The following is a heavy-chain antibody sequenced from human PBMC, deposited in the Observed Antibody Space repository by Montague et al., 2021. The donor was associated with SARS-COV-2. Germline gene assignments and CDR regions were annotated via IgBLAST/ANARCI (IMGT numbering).Heavy chain of an antibody. V-gene: IGHV4-59*01. D-gene: IGHD3-10*01. J-gene: IGHJ5*02. Sequence: SETLSLTCSISAGSISGNYLAWIRQPPGKGLEWIAYIYYSGGANYNPSLRSRVTMSVDTSNNQFSLKLSSVTAADTAVYYCARAVSVRGAVSWFDPWGQGALVTVSS. CDR2: IYYSGGA. CDR1: AGSISGNY. CDR3: ARAVSVRGAVSWFDP.